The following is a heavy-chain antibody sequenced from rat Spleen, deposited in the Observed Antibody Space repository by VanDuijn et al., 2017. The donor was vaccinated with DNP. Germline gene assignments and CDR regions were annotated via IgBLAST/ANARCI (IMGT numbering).Heavy chain of an antibody. V-gene: IGHV5S13*01. Sequence: EVQLVDSGGGLVQPGRSMTLSCAASGLIFSNYGMAWVRQAPTKVLEWVASISTGGGNIYYRDSVKGRFTISRDNAKNTQYLQMDSLRSEDTATYYCARSGRSFDYWGQGVMVTVSS. CDR1: GLIFSNYG. D-gene: IGHD5-1*01. J-gene: IGHJ2*01. CDR2: ISTGGGNI. CDR3: ARSGRSFDY.